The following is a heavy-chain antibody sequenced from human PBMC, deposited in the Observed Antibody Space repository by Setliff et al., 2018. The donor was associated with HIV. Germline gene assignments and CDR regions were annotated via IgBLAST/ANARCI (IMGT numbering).Heavy chain of an antibody. CDR1: GGSISGFY. J-gene: IGHJ5*02. CDR2: IYDSGST. Sequence: SETLSLTCTVSGGSISGFYWNWIRQSAGKGLQWIGRIYDSGSTKYNPSLKSRVTMSVDASKNQFSLRLSSVTAADTAVYYCARGFLRSRRRWFDPWGQGTLVTVSS. D-gene: IGHD4-17*01. V-gene: IGHV4-4*07. CDR3: ARGFLRSRRRWFDP.